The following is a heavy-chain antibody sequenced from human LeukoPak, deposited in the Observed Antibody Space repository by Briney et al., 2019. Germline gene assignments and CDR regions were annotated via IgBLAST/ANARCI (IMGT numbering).Heavy chain of an antibody. CDR2: IFHSGSI. J-gene: IGHJ1*01. CDR1: GDSIRRGSY. V-gene: IGHV4-38-2*02. Sequence: PSETLSLTCTVSGDSIRRGSYWGWIRQPPGKGLEWIATIFHSGSIYTNPSLKSRVTISIDTSKNQVSLSLSSVTAADTAFYYCSTVATSFSARFQQLGQGTLVAVPS. D-gene: IGHD2/OR15-2a*01. CDR3: STVATSFSARFQQ.